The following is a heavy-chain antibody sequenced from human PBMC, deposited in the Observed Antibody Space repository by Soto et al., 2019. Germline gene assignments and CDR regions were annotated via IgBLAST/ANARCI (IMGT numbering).Heavy chain of an antibody. Sequence: EVQLVESGGGLVKPGGSLRLSCAASGFTFSSYSMNWVRQAPGKGLEWVSSISSSSSYIYYADSVKGRFTISRDNDKNSLYLQMNSQRAEDTAVYYCARVAPRSNYFDYWGQGTLVTVAS. J-gene: IGHJ4*02. CDR3: ARVAPRSNYFDY. V-gene: IGHV3-21*01. CDR1: GFTFSSYS. CDR2: ISSSSSYI. D-gene: IGHD2-15*01.